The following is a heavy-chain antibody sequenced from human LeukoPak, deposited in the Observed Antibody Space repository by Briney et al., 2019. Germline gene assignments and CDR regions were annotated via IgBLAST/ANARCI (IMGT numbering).Heavy chain of an antibody. J-gene: IGHJ6*03. CDR2: INSDGTRT. Sequence: PGGSLRLSCAASGFAFSNYWMHWVRQPLGKGLAWVSRINSDGTRTAYADSVKGRLTISRDNAKNTLYLQMNSLTAEDTAVYYCAVSRLSRPSNMDVWGKGTTVTVSS. D-gene: IGHD4-17*01. CDR3: AVSRLSRPSNMDV. CDR1: GFAFSNYW. V-gene: IGHV3-74*03.